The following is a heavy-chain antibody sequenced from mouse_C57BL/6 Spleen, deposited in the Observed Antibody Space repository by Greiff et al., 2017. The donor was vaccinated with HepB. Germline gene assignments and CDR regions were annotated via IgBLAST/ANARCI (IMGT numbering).Heavy chain of an antibody. J-gene: IGHJ2*01. V-gene: IGHV5-17*01. D-gene: IGHD1-1*01. Sequence: DVHLVESGEGLGRPGGSRNLSGPASGFPFGNIGWTGVVQAPEKGLEGFAYISSGSSTIYYADTVKGRFTISRDNAKNTLFLQMTSLRSEDTAMYYCARRITTALFDYWGQGTTLTVSS. CDR3: ARRITTALFDY. CDR1: GFPFGNIG. CDR2: ISSGSSTI.